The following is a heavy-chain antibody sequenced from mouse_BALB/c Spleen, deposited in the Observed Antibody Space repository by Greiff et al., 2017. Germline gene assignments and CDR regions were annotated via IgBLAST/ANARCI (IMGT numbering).Heavy chain of an antibody. Sequence: EVKVVESGGGLVKPGGSLKLSCAASGFTFSDYYMYWVRQTPEKRLEWVATISDGGSYTYYPDSVKGRFTISRDNAKNNLYLQMSSLKSEDTAMYYCARDGYGNPWFAYWGQGTLVTVSA. CDR2: ISDGGSYT. CDR3: ARDGYGNPWFAY. J-gene: IGHJ3*01. CDR1: GFTFSDYY. V-gene: IGHV5-4*02. D-gene: IGHD2-1*01.